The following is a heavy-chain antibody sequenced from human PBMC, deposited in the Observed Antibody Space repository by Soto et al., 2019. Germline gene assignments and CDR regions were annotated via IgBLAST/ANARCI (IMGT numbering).Heavy chain of an antibody. Sequence: SQTLSLTCDISGDNVFSNAIAWNWIRQSPSRGLEWLGRTYYRSKWYNDYAVSVKSRLIINSDTSTNQISLQLNSVTPEDTAVYYCARGSRGLDIWGQGTMVTVSS. J-gene: IGHJ3*02. V-gene: IGHV6-1*01. CDR3: ARGSRGLDI. CDR2: TYYRSKWYN. CDR1: GDNVFSNAIA. D-gene: IGHD3-16*01.